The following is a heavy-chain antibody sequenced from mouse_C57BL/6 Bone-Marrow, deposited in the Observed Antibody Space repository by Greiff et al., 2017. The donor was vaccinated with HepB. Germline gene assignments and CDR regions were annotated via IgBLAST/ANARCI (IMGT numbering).Heavy chain of an antibody. CDR2: ILPGSGST. CDR1: GYTFTGYW. Sequence: VQLQQSGAELMKPGASVKLSCKATGYTFTGYWIEWVKQRPGHGLEWIGEILPGSGSTNYNEKFKGKATFTGDTSSNTAYMQLSSLTTEDSAIYYCARERVIYGNYSFYAMDYWGQGTSVTVSS. V-gene: IGHV1-9*01. CDR3: ARERVIYGNYSFYAMDY. D-gene: IGHD2-1*01. J-gene: IGHJ4*01.